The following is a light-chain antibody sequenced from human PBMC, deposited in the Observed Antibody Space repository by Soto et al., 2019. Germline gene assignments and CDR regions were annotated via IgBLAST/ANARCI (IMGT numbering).Light chain of an antibody. Sequence: ENVLTQSPGTLSLSPGERATLSCRASQSVARKYLAWYQQKAGQSPRLLIYDASNRATGIPDRFSGSGSGLAFTLTISRLEPEDFAVYFCQQYAISPLTFGGGTKLEIK. CDR1: QSVARKY. CDR2: DAS. V-gene: IGKV3-20*01. J-gene: IGKJ4*01. CDR3: QQYAISPLT.